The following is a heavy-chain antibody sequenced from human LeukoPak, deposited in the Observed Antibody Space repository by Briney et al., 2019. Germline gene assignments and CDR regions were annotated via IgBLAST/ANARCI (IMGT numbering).Heavy chain of an antibody. CDR1: GGSLSSYY. CDR3: ARNTSSSPWFDP. V-gene: IGHV4-59*01. J-gene: IGHJ5*02. Sequence: SETLSLTCTVSGGSLSSYYWSWIRQPPGKGLEWIGNVYYIGTTSYNSSLKSRVTISVDISKNHFSLEVTSVTAADTAVYFCARNTSSSPWFDPWGQGTLVTVSS. CDR2: VYYIGTT. D-gene: IGHD6-6*01.